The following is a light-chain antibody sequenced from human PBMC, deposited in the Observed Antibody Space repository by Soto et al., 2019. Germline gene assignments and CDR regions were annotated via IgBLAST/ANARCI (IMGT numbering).Light chain of an antibody. Sequence: QSALTQPPSASGSPGQSVTISCTGTSSDVGGYNYVSWYQQHPGKAPQLMIYEVSKRPSGVPARFSGSKSDNTASLTVSGLQAEDEADYYCSSYAGSNPVVFGGGTKLTVL. CDR2: EVS. CDR3: SSYAGSNPVV. V-gene: IGLV2-8*01. J-gene: IGLJ2*01. CDR1: SSDVGGYNY.